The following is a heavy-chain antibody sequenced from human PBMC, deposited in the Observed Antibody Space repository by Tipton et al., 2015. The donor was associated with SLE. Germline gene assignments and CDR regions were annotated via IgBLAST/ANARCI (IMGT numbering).Heavy chain of an antibody. CDR2: INHSGST. Sequence: TLSLTCAVYGGSFSGYYWSWIRQPPGKGLEWIGEINHSGSTNYNPSLKSRVTISVDTSKNQFSLKLSSVTAADTAVYYCARGRNGIAAAATGWFDPWGQGTLVTVSS. V-gene: IGHV4-34*01. CDR1: GGSFSGYY. J-gene: IGHJ5*02. CDR3: ARGRNGIAAAATGWFDP. D-gene: IGHD6-13*01.